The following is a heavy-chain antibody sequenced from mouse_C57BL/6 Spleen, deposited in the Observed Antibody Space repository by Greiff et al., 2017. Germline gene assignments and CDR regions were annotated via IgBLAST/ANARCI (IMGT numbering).Heavy chain of an antibody. Sequence: EVKLMESGGGLVKPGGSLKLSCAASGFTFSDYGMHWVRQAPEKGLEWVAYISSGSSTIYYADTVKGRFTISRDNAKNPLFLQMTSLRSEDTAMYYCARGLRYFCVWGTGTTVTVSS. CDR2: ISSGSSTI. D-gene: IGHD2-4*01. CDR1: GFTFSDYG. V-gene: IGHV5-17*01. CDR3: ARGLRYFCV. J-gene: IGHJ1*03.